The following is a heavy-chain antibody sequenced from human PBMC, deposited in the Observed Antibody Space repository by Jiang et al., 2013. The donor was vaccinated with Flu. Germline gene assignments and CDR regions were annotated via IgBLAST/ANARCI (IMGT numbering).Heavy chain of an antibody. V-gene: IGHV3-30*02. CDR3: AKGGCSGGSCYFYYYYGMDV. CDR1: GFTFSSYG. D-gene: IGHD2-15*01. Sequence: RLSCAASGFTFSSYGMHWVRQAPGKGLEWVAFIRYDGSNKYYADSVKGRFTISRDNSKNTLYLQMNSLRAEDTAVYYCAKGGCSGGSCYFYYYYGMDVWGQGTTVTVSS. CDR2: IRYDGSNK. J-gene: IGHJ6*02.